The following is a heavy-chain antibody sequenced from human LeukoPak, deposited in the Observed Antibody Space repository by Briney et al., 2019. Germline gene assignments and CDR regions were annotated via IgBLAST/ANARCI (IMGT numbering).Heavy chain of an antibody. Sequence: GGSLRLSCAASGFTFSSYAMSWVRQAPGKGLEWVSAISGSGGSTYYADSVKGRFTISRDNSKNTLYLQINSLRAEDTAVYYCAKVLSASLQQPLDYWGQGTLVTVSS. D-gene: IGHD6-13*01. V-gene: IGHV3-23*01. J-gene: IGHJ4*02. CDR1: GFTFSSYA. CDR2: ISGSGGST. CDR3: AKVLSASLQQPLDY.